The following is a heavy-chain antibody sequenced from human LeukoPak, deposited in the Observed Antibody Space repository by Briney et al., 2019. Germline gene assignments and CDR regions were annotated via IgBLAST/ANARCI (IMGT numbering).Heavy chain of an antibody. CDR3: AREPLTYYYDSSYDY. V-gene: IGHV4-34*01. CDR1: GGSFSGYY. D-gene: IGHD3-22*01. CDR2: INHSGST. Sequence: SETLSLTCAVYGGSFSGYYWSWIRQPPGKGLEWIGEINHSGSTNYNPSLKSRVTISVDTSKNQFSLKLSSVTAADTAVYYCAREPLTYYYDSSYDYWGQGTLVTVSS. J-gene: IGHJ4*02.